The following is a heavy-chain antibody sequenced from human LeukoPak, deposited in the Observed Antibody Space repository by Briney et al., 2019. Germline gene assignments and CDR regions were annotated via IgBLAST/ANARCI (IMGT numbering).Heavy chain of an antibody. CDR1: GFTFSSYA. D-gene: IGHD3-3*01. V-gene: IGHV3-30*01. CDR3: AREERTFGVVIDY. CDR2: ISYDGSNK. J-gene: IGHJ4*02. Sequence: GGSLRLSCAASGFTFSSYAMHWVRQAPGKGLEWVAVISYDGSNKYYADSVKGRFTISRDNSKDTQYLQMNSLRAEDTAVYYCAREERTFGVVIDYWGQGTLVTVSS.